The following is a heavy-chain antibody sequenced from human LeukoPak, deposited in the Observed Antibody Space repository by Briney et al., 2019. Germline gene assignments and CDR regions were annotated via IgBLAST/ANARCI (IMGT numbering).Heavy chain of an antibody. CDR2: IYYSGSI. Sequence: SETLSLTCTVSGGSISSYYWSWIRQPPGKGLEWIGYIYYSGSINYNPSLKSRVTISVDTSKNQFSLNLSSVTAADTAVYYCARESISVGGYWGQGALVTVSS. CDR3: ARESISVGGY. CDR1: GGSISSYY. D-gene: IGHD6-19*01. J-gene: IGHJ4*02. V-gene: IGHV4-59*12.